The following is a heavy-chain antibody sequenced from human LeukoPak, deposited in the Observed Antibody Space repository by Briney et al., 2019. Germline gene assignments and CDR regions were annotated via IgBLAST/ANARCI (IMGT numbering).Heavy chain of an antibody. CDR2: IYTSGST. V-gene: IGHV4-4*07. CDR3: ARVPFTTGGAFDI. CDR1: GGSISSYY. Sequence: SETLSLTCTVSGGSISSYYWSWIRQPAGKGLEWIGRIYTSGSTNYNPSLKSRVTISVDTSKIQFSLKLSSVTAADTAVYYCARVPFTTGGAFDIWGQGTMVTVSS. D-gene: IGHD3-22*01. J-gene: IGHJ3*02.